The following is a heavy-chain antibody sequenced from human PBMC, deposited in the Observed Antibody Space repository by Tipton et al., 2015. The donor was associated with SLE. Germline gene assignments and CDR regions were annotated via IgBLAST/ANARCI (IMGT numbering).Heavy chain of an antibody. Sequence: TPSLTCAVYGGSFSGYYWSWIRQPPGKGLEWIGEINHSGSTNYNPSLKSRVTISVDTSKNQFSLKLSSVTAADTAVYYCARTGSSSSVGMDVWGQGTTVTVSS. J-gene: IGHJ6*02. D-gene: IGHD6-13*01. CDR2: INHSGST. V-gene: IGHV4-34*01. CDR3: ARTGSSSSVGMDV. CDR1: GGSFSGYY.